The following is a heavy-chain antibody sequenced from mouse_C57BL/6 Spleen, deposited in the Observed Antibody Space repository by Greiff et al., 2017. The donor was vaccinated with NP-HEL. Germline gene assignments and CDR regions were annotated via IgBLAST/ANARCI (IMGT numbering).Heavy chain of an antibody. D-gene: IGHD2-5*01. Sequence: EVHLVESGGGLVQPGGSMKLSCAASGFTFSDAWMDWVRQSPEKGLEWVAEIRNKANNHATYYAESVKGRFTISRDDSKSSVYLQMNSLRAEDTGIYYCTRAPLYSNSFAYWGQGTLVTVSA. V-gene: IGHV6-6*01. J-gene: IGHJ3*01. CDR1: GFTFSDAW. CDR3: TRAPLYSNSFAY. CDR2: IRNKANNHAT.